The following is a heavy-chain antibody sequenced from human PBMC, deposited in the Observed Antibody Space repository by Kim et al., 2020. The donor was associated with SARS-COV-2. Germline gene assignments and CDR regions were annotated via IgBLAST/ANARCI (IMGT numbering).Heavy chain of an antibody. V-gene: IGHV4-34*01. CDR2: ISDSGST. J-gene: IGHJ4*02. Sequence: SETLSLTCAVYGGSFSGYQWSWIRQSPGKGLEWIGQISDSGSTNYNPSLKSRVTISVDTSKNQFSLKLTSVTAADTAVYYCARGVPGYWGQGTLVTVSS. CDR3: ARGVPGY. CDR1: GGSFSGYQ.